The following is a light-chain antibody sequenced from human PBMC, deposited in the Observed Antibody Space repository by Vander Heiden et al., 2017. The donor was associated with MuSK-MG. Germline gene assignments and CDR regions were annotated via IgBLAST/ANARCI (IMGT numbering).Light chain of an antibody. CDR3: QVWDSSSEVV. V-gene: IGLV3-21*04. CDR1: NIGSKS. Sequence: SYVLTQPPSVSVAPGKTARTTCGGNNIGSKSVHWYQQKPGQAPVLVIYYDSDRPSGIPERFSGSNSGNAATLTISGVEAGDEADYYCQVWDSSSEVVFGGGTKLTVL. CDR2: YDS. J-gene: IGLJ2*01.